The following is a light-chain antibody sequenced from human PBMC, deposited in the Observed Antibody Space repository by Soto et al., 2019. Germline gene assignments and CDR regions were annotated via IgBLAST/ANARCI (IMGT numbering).Light chain of an antibody. CDR1: QSVDND. J-gene: IGKJ4*01. V-gene: IGKV3D-15*01. Sequence: EIVMTQSPATLSVSPGDRATLSCRASQSVDNDLAWYQQKPGQPPRLLIYDASTRATGIPARFSGSQSGTEFTLTISSLMYEDFAVYSCQQYNNWTLTFGGGTKVDIK. CDR3: QQYNNWTLT. CDR2: DAS.